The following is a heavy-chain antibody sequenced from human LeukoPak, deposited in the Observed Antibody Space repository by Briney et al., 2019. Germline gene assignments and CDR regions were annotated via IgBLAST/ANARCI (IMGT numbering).Heavy chain of an antibody. CDR1: GYTFTNFD. J-gene: IGHJ5*02. CDR3: ARSGAGNSAWFDP. D-gene: IGHD6-19*01. CDR2: MNPSSGST. V-gene: IGHV1-8*01. Sequence: ASVKVSCKASGYTFTNFDINWVRQAPGQGLEWMGWMNPSSGSTGYAQMFQGRVSMARDASIGTAYMELSSLRSEDTAIYYCARSGAGNSAWFDPWGQGTLVTVSS.